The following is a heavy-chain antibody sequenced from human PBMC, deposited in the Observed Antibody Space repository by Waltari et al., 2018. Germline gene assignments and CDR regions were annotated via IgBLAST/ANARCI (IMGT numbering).Heavy chain of an antibody. D-gene: IGHD2-8*02. CDR3: AKDDLGGIILDYYYGMDV. CDR2: ISGSGGST. CDR1: GFTLSSYA. V-gene: IGHV3-23*01. J-gene: IGHJ6*02. Sequence: EVQLLESGGGLVQPGGSLRLPCAASGFTLSSYAMSWVRQAPGQGLDWVSAISGSGGSTYYADSVKGRFTISRDNSKNTLYLQMNSLRAEDTAVYYCAKDDLGGIILDYYYGMDVWGQGTTVTVSS.